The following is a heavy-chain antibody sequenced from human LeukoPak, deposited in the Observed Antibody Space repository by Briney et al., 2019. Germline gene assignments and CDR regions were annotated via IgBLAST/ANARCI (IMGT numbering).Heavy chain of an antibody. CDR2: VHARGDS. V-gene: IGHV4-4*07. D-gene: IGHD4-17*01. Sequence: NPSETLSLTCVVSGVSITTDYWSWVRRPAGKGLEYIGRVHARGDSNYSPSLKSRVTMSVDTSKNLFSLNLDSVTAADTAVYYCVYSEVGSTATSVFDYWGQGILVTVSS. CDR1: GVSITTDY. CDR3: VYSEVGSTATSVFDY. J-gene: IGHJ4*02.